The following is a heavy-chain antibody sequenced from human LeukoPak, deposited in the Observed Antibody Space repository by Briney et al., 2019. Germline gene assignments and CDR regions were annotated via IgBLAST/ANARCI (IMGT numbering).Heavy chain of an antibody. J-gene: IGHJ4*02. V-gene: IGHV1-69*04. Sequence: SVKVSCKAAGGTFNIYAFSWVRQAPGQGLEWRGRILPFVDITNYAQRFQGRLTITADKATSTASMELSSLNSGDTAFYYCARCKMRPSAREYFDSWGQGTLVTVSS. CDR2: ILPFVDIT. CDR3: ARCKMRPSAREYFDS. CDR1: GGTFNIYA. D-gene: IGHD1-26*01.